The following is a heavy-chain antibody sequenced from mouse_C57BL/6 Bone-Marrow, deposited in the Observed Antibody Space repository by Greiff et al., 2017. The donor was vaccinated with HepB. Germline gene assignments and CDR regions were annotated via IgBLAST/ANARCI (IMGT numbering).Heavy chain of an antibody. D-gene: IGHD4-1*01. CDR3: ARSTWDVGGYYAMDY. CDR2: IYPRSGNT. Sequence: QVQLKQSGAELARPGASVKLSCKASGYTFTSYGISWVKQRTGQGLEWIGEIYPRSGNTYYNEKFKGKATLTADKSSSTAYMELRSLTSEDSAVYFCARSTWDVGGYYAMDYWGQGTSVTVSS. J-gene: IGHJ4*01. CDR1: GYTFTSYG. V-gene: IGHV1-81*01.